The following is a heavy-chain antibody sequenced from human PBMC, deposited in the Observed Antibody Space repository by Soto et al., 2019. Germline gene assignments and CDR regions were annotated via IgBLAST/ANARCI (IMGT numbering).Heavy chain of an antibody. CDR3: TGGGGGHPFDY. CDR1: GGSFKSGSYS. J-gene: IGHJ4*02. V-gene: IGHV4-61*01. CDR2: VYHTGRT. Sequence: SETLSLTCTVSGGSFKSGSYSWSWIRQPPGKGLEWIGYVYHTGRTSYNPSLKSRVSISMDTSKNQFSLNLDSVTAADTAVYYCTGGGGGHPFDYWGQGTLVTVSS. D-gene: IGHD2-15*01.